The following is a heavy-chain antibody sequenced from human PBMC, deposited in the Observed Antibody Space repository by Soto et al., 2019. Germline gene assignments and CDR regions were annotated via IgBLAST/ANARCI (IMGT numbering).Heavy chain of an antibody. D-gene: IGHD3-10*01. Sequence: QVQLVESGGGVVQPGRSLRLSCAASGFTFSSYGMHWVRQAPGKGLEWVAVISYDGSNKYYADSVKGRFTISRDNSKNTLYLQMKSLRAEDTAVYYCAKVWLWFGELGDYWGQGTLVTVSS. CDR2: ISYDGSNK. CDR3: AKVWLWFGELGDY. CDR1: GFTFSSYG. V-gene: IGHV3-30*18. J-gene: IGHJ4*02.